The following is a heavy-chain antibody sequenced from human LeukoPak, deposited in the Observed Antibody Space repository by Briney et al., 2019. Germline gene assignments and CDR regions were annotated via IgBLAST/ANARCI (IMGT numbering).Heavy chain of an antibody. CDR1: GFTFSRYW. CDR2: ISPDGSTT. J-gene: IGHJ1*01. Sequence: GGSLRLSCAASGFTFSRYWMHWGRQAPGKGLMWVSRISPDGSTTLYADSVKGRFTISRDNAKNTLYLQMNSLGAEDTAVYYCYGANAEHWGQGTLVTVSS. CDR3: YGANAEH. V-gene: IGHV3-74*03. D-gene: IGHD4-23*01.